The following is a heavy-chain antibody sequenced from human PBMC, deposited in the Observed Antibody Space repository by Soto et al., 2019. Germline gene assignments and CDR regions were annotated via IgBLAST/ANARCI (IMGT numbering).Heavy chain of an antibody. CDR1: GYTFINYA. J-gene: IGHJ6*02. CDR3: TRAPRSSGFYHYAMDV. CDR2: INAGIGDT. Sequence: ASVKVSFKASGYTFINYAIHWVRHGPGQGLEWMGWINAGIGDTKYSQKFQDRVTITGDTSASTAYMELSSLRSEDTALYYCTRAPRSSGFYHYAMDVWGQGTTVTVSS. D-gene: IGHD7-27*01. V-gene: IGHV1-3*01.